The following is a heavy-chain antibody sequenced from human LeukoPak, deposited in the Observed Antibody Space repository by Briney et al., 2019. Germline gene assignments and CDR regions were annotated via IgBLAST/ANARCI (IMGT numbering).Heavy chain of an antibody. D-gene: IGHD2-2*01. V-gene: IGHV1-24*01. CDR1: GYTLTELS. CDR3: ATGLRVPAAIRDRDY. Sequence: GASVKVSCKVSGYTLTELSMHWVRQAPGKGLEWMGGFDPEDGETIYAQKFQGRVTMTEDTSTDTAYMELSSLRSEDTAVYYCATGLRVPAAIRDRDYWGQGTLVTVSS. CDR2: FDPEDGET. J-gene: IGHJ4*02.